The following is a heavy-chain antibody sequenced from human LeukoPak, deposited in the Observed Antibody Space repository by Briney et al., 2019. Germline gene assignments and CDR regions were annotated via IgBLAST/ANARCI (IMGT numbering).Heavy chain of an antibody. V-gene: IGHV3-48*01. CDR1: GFTFSSYS. Sequence: GGSLRLSCAASGFTFSSYSINWVRQAPGKGLEWVSYISGDGNAKHYTDSVKGRFTISRDNAKNALYLQMNSLRAEDTAVYFCARDYVYAFDYWGQGTLVTVSS. CDR2: ISGDGNAK. CDR3: ARDYVYAFDY. D-gene: IGHD2/OR15-2a*01. J-gene: IGHJ4*02.